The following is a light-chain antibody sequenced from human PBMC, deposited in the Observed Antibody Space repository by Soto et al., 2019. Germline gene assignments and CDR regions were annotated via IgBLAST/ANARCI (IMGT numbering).Light chain of an antibody. CDR2: RAS. Sequence: EIVMTQSPATLSVSPGERATLSCRASQSVGSNLAWYQQKPGQAPRLVIYRASTRATAFPARFSGSGSGTEFTLTISSLQSEDFAVYYCQQYNDWPLFTFGPGTIVDIK. J-gene: IGKJ3*01. CDR3: QQYNDWPLFT. CDR1: QSVGSN. V-gene: IGKV3-15*01.